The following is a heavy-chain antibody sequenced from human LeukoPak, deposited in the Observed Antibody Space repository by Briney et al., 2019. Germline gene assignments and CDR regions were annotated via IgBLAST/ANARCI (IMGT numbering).Heavy chain of an antibody. CDR2: IYPGDSDT. D-gene: IGHD3-22*01. CDR1: GYSFMTYW. CDR3: ARQVGDYYDSSGYSLD. V-gene: IGHV5-51*01. J-gene: IGHJ4*02. Sequence: GESLKISCQASGYSFMTYWIGWVRQMPGKGLEWMAIIYPGDSDTKYSPSFQDQVTISADKSINTAYLHWRSLKASDTAMYYCARQVGDYYDSSGYSLDWGQGTLVTVSS.